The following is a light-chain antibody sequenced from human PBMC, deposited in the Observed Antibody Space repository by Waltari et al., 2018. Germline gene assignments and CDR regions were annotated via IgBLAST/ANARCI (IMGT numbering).Light chain of an antibody. CDR3: SSYSDIKQRV. CDR1: ISDVGAYAY. CDR2: DVS. V-gene: IGLV2-8*01. Sequence: QSALTQPPSASGSPGQSVTISCTGSISDVGAYAYVSWYQQHPGKAPRLLIYDVSKRPSGVPYRFSGSKSGNTASLTVSGLQADDEADYYCSSYSDIKQRVFGTGTKVTVL. J-gene: IGLJ1*01.